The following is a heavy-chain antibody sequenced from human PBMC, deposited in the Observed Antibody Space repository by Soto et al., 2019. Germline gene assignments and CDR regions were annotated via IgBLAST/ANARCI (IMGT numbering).Heavy chain of an antibody. D-gene: IGHD3-22*01. V-gene: IGHV3-30-3*01. CDR2: ISYDGSNK. CDR1: GFTFSSYA. CDR3: ARTYYYDSSGYPVHY. Sequence: GGSLRLSWAASGFTFSSYAMRWVRQAPGKGLEWVAVISYDGSNKYYADSVKGRFTISRDNSKNTLYLQMNSLRAEDTAVYYCARTYYYDSSGYPVHYWGQGTLVTVSS. J-gene: IGHJ4*02.